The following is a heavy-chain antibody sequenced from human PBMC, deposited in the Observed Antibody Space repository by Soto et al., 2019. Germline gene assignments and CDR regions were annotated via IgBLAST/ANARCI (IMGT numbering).Heavy chain of an antibody. J-gene: IGHJ3*02. CDR1: GFTFSDYY. V-gene: IGHV3-11*01. D-gene: IGHD3-3*01. CDR2: ISSSGSTI. Sequence: PGGSLRLSCAASGFTFSDYYMSWIRQAPGKGLEWVSYISSSGSTIYYADSVKGRFTISRDNAKNSLYLQMNSLRAEDTAVYYCARDHYTIFGVVTDAFDIWGQGTMVTVSS. CDR3: ARDHYTIFGVVTDAFDI.